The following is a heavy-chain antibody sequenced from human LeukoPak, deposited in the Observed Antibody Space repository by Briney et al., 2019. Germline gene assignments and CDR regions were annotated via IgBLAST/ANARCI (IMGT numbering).Heavy chain of an antibody. J-gene: IGHJ4*02. Sequence: SETLSLTCAVYGGSFSSYYCSWIRQPPGEGLEWIGYIYYSGSTNYNPSLKSRVTISVDTSKNQFSLKLSSVTAADTAVYYCARHHVSPGSGYFDYWGQGTLVTVSS. CDR1: GGSFSSYY. CDR3: ARHHVSPGSGYFDY. V-gene: IGHV4-59*08. CDR2: IYYSGST.